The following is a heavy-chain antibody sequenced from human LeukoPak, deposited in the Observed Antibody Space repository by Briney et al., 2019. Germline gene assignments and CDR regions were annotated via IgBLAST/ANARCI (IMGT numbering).Heavy chain of an antibody. CDR1: GGSISSSNW. CDR3: ARDLFLQGTYSRRAFDI. D-gene: IGHD5-18*01. CDR2: IYHSGST. V-gene: IGHV4-4*02. Sequence: PSGTLSLNCAVSGGSISSSNWWSWVRQPPGKGLEWIGEIYHSGSTNYNPSLKSRVTISVDKSKNQFSLKLSSVTAADTAVYYCARDLFLQGTYSRRAFDIWGQGTMVTVSS. J-gene: IGHJ3*02.